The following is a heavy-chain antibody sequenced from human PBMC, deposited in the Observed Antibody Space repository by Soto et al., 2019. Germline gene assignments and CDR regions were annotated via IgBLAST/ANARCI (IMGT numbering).Heavy chain of an antibody. CDR2: IYYSGST. V-gene: IGHV4-31*03. CDR1: GGSISSGGHY. D-gene: IGHD3-3*01. J-gene: IGHJ4*02. CDR3: ARESDFWSGYQP. Sequence: LSLTCTVSGGSISSGGHYWSWIRQHPGKGLEWIGYIYYSGSTFYNPSLKSRVTISLDTSENQFFLKLSSVTAADTAVYYCARESDFWSGYQPWGQGTLVTVSS.